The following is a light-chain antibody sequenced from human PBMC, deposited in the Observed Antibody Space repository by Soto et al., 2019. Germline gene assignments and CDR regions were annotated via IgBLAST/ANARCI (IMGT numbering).Light chain of an antibody. CDR1: SSHVGGYNY. CDR2: DVS. Sequence: QSALTQPASVSASPGQSITISCTGTSSHVGGYNYVSWYQQHPGKAPKPMIYDVSNRPSGVSNRFSGSKSGNTASLTISGLQAEDEADYYCSSYTTSSTWVFGGGTKVTVL. V-gene: IGLV2-14*01. CDR3: SSYTTSSTWV. J-gene: IGLJ3*02.